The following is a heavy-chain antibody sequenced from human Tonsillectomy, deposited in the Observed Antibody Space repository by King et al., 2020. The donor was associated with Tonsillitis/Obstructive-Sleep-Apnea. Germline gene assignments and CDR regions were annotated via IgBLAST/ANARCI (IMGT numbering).Heavy chain of an antibody. J-gene: IGHJ4*02. V-gene: IGHV4-31*03. D-gene: IGHD3-10*01. CDR1: GGSISSGGHY. CDR3: ARSSRGGYYFDY. CDR2: IYYSGST. Sequence: QLQESGPGLVKPSQTLSLTCSVSGGSISSGGHYWSWIRQHPGKGLEWIGYIYYSGSTYYNPSLKSRVTISVDTSKNQFSLRLSSVTAADTAVYYCARSSRGGYYFDYWGQGTLVTVSS.